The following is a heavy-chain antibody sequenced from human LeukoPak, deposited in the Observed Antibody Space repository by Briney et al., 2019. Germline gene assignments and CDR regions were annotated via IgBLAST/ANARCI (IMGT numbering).Heavy chain of an antibody. CDR1: GYTFTSYY. Sequence: ASVKVSCKASGYTFTSYYMHRVRQAPGQGLEWMGIINPSGGSTSYAQKFQGRVTMTRDTSTSTVYMELSSLRSEDTAVYYCARTTPYDSSGYDDLDYWGQGTLVTVSS. CDR2: INPSGGST. V-gene: IGHV1-46*01. CDR3: ARTTPYDSSGYDDLDY. J-gene: IGHJ4*02. D-gene: IGHD3-22*01.